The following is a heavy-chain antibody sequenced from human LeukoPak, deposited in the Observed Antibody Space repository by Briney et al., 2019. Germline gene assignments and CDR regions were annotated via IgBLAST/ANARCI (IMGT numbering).Heavy chain of an antibody. Sequence: SVKVSCKASGGTFSSYAISWVRQAPGQGLEWMGRIIPILGIANYAQKFQGRVTITADKSTSTAYMELSSLRSEDTAVYYCARDLRARPGTSGYWFDPWGQGTLVTVSS. V-gene: IGHV1-69*04. CDR3: ARDLRARPGTSGYWFDP. J-gene: IGHJ5*02. CDR2: IIPILGIA. CDR1: GGTFSSYA. D-gene: IGHD1-7*01.